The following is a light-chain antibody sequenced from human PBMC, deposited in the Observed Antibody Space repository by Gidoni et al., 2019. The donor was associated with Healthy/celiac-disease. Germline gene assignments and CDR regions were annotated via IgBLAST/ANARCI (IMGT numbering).Light chain of an antibody. CDR1: QRVSSSY. V-gene: IGKV3-20*01. Sequence: DIVLTQSPGTLSLSPGERATLSCRASQRVSSSYLAWYQQKPGQAPRLLIYGASSRATGIPDRFSGSGSGTDFTLTISRLEPEEFAVYYCQQYGSSPLTFGGGTKVEIK. CDR2: GAS. CDR3: QQYGSSPLT. J-gene: IGKJ4*01.